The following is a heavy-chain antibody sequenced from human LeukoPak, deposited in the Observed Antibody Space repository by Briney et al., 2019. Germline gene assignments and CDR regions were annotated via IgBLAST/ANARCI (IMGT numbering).Heavy chain of an antibody. V-gene: IGHV4-61*02. CDR3: ARHGPPYGSGKPNWFDP. D-gene: IGHD3-10*01. CDR2: IYTSGST. J-gene: IGHJ5*02. Sequence: PSETLSLTCTVSGGSISSGSYYWSWIRQPAGKGLEWIGRIYTSGSTNYNPSLKSRVTISVDTSKNQFSLKLSSVTAADTAVYYCARHGPPYGSGKPNWFDPWGQGTLVTVSS. CDR1: GGSISSGSYY.